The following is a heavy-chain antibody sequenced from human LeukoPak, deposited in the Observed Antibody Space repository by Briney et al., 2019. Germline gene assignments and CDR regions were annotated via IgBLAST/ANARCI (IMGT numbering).Heavy chain of an antibody. CDR2: IRYDGSNK. V-gene: IGHV3-30*02. CDR3: AKERYSSGRWDFDY. Sequence: GGSLRLSCAASGFTFSSYGMHWVRQAPGKGLEWVAFIRYDGSNKYYADSVKGRFTISRDNSKNTLYLQMNSLRAEDTAVYYCAKERYSSGRWDFDYWGQGTLVTVSS. CDR1: GFTFSSYG. D-gene: IGHD6-19*01. J-gene: IGHJ4*02.